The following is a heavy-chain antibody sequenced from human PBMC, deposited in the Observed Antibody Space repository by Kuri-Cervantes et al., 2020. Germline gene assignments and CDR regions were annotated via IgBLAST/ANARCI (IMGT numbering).Heavy chain of an antibody. CDR3: ARNPPTRYSYTPSMDYYYMDV. D-gene: IGHD5-18*01. V-gene: IGHV4-59*01. CDR1: GGSISSYY. Sequence: GSLRLSCTVSGGSISSYYWSWIRQPPGKGLEWIGYIYYSGSTNYNPSLKSRVTISVDTSKNQFSLKLSSVTAADTAVYYCARNPPTRYSYTPSMDYYYMDVWGKGTTVTVSS. CDR2: IYYSGST. J-gene: IGHJ6*03.